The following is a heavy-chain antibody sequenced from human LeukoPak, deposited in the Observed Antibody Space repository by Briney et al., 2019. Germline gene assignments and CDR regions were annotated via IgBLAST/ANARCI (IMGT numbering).Heavy chain of an antibody. CDR1: GYSFTSYW. CDR2: IDPSDSYT. D-gene: IGHD6-19*01. V-gene: IGHV5-10-1*01. Sequence: GESLKISCKGSGYSFTSYWISWVRQMPGKGLEWMGRIDPSDSYTNYSPSIQGHVTIPADKSISTVYLQWSSLKASDTAMYYCARHSAGIVVAGKWGQGTLVTVSS. CDR3: ARHSAGIVVAGK. J-gene: IGHJ4*02.